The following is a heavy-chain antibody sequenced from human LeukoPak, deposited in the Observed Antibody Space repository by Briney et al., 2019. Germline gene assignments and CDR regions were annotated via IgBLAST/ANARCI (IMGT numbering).Heavy chain of an antibody. J-gene: IGHJ4*02. CDR3: ARDTGYSSSWTAWGVDY. CDR2: INPNSGGT. V-gene: IGHV1-2*02. Sequence: GASVKVSCKASGYTFTGYYMHWVRQAPGQGLEWMGWINPNSGGTNYAQKFQGRVTMTRDTSISTAYMELSRLRSDDTAVYYCARDTGYSSSWTAWGVDYWGQGTLVTVSS. CDR1: GYTFTGYY. D-gene: IGHD6-13*01.